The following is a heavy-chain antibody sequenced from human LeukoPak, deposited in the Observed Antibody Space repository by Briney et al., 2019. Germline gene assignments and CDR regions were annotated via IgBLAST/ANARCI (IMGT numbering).Heavy chain of an antibody. Sequence: PGGSLRLSCAASGFTFSNYWMSWVRQAPRKGLVWVSRINGDGRNINYADSVRGRFTISRDNAKNTLFLQMNTLRVEDTAVYYCTRDLMDYDVSTGLHHYYMDVWGQGTTVTVSS. CDR2: INGDGRNI. V-gene: IGHV3-74*01. CDR3: TRDLMDYDVSTGLHHYYMDV. J-gene: IGHJ6*02. CDR1: GFTFSNYW. D-gene: IGHD3-9*01.